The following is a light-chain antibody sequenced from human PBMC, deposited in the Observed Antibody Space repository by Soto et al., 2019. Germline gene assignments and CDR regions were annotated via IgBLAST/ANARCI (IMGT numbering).Light chain of an antibody. Sequence: DIQMTQSPSSLSASVGDRVSLTCLAGQNVGSFVNWYQQKPAKAPRLLIYATSNLQSGVPSRISGSGSGTEFTLTISSVQPEDFATYFCQQSYCAQYTFGQGTKWEIK. CDR2: ATS. V-gene: IGKV1-39*01. J-gene: IGKJ2*01. CDR3: QQSYCAQYT. CDR1: QNVGSF.